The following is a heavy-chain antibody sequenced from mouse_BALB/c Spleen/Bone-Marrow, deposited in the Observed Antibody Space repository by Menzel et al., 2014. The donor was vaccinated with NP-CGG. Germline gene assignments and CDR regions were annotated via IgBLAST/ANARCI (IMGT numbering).Heavy chain of an antibody. J-gene: IGHJ4*01. Sequence: EVQRVESGGGLVKPGGSLKLSCAVSGSTFSDYYMYWVRQNPEKRLEWVATINDGGSYTYYPDSVKGRFTISRDNAKNNLYLQMSSLKSEDTAMYYCARDGNFAMDYWGQGTSVTVSS. CDR2: INDGGSYT. CDR1: GSTFSDYY. V-gene: IGHV5-4*02. CDR3: ARDGNFAMDY. D-gene: IGHD2-1*01.